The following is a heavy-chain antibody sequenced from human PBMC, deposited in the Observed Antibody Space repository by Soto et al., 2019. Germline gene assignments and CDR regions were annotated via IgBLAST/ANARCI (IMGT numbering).Heavy chain of an antibody. CDR1: GGSFSGYY. D-gene: IGHD2-15*01. Sequence: PSETLSLTCAVYGGSFSGYYWSWIRQPPGKGLEWIGEINHSGSTNYNPSLKSRVTISVDTSKNQFSLKLSSVTAADTAVYYCARGLREGYCSGGSCYVVLRPYYYYMDVWGKGTTLTVSS. J-gene: IGHJ6*03. V-gene: IGHV4-34*01. CDR3: ARGLREGYCSGGSCYVVLRPYYYYMDV. CDR2: INHSGST.